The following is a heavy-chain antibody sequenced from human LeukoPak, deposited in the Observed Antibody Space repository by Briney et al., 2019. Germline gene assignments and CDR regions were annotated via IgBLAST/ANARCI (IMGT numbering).Heavy chain of an antibody. CDR3: ASAAGWESAY. D-gene: IGHD1-26*01. CDR2: INQDGGEK. CDR1: GTTFDSHY. Sequence: PGGSLRLSCAASGTTFDSHYMTWVRQTPEKGLEWVANINQDGGEKNYVDSVKGRFTISRDNAKKSLYLQMNSLRAEDTAVYYCASAAGWESAYWGQGTLVTVSS. V-gene: IGHV3-7*01. J-gene: IGHJ4*02.